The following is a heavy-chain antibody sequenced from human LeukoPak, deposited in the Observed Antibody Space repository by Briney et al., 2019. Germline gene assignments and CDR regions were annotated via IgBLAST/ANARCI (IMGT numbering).Heavy chain of an antibody. CDR1: LDSTTSNFW. Sequence: SETLSLTCTVSLDSTTSNFWSWVRQPPGKSLEWIGEIHRSGSPNYNPSLQSRVTISIDRSRNQIVLELSSVTAADTAAYYCAREILGGFNPGAYWGQGTLVTVSS. J-gene: IGHJ4*02. CDR2: IHRSGSP. D-gene: IGHD1-14*01. CDR3: AREILGGFNPGAY. V-gene: IGHV4-4*02.